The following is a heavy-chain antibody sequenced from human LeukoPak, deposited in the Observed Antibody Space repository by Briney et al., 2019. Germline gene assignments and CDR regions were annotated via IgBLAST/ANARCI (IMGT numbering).Heavy chain of an antibody. V-gene: IGHV3-7*01. D-gene: IGHD3-10*01. Sequence: HTGGSLRLSCAASGFTFSSYWMSWVRQAPGKGLEWVANIKQDGSEKYYVDSVKGRFTISRDNAKNSLYLQMNSLRAEDTAVYYCARESGLLWFGEFDYWGQGTLVTVSS. J-gene: IGHJ4*02. CDR3: ARESGLLWFGEFDY. CDR2: IKQDGSEK. CDR1: GFTFSSYW.